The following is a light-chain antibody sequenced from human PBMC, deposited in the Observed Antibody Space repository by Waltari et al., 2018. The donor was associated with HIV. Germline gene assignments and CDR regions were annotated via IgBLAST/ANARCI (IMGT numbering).Light chain of an antibody. J-gene: IGLJ1*01. CDR1: SSDVGGYNY. CDR3: SSYTGNITPYV. CDR2: EVS. V-gene: IGLV2-14*01. Sequence: QSALTQPASVSGSPGQSITISCTGTSSDVGGYNYVSWYQQHPGKAPTLIISEVSNRPSGVSYRVSGSKSGNTASLTISGLQAEDEADYYCSSYTGNITPYVFGTGTKITVL.